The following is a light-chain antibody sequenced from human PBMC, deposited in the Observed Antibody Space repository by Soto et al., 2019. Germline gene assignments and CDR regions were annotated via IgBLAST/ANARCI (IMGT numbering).Light chain of an antibody. Sequence: QSALTQPASVSGSPGQSLTISCTGTSSDVGGYNYVSWYQQHPGKAPKLMIYDVSNRPSGVSNRFSGSKSGNTASLTISGLQAEDEADYYCSSYTSSSSVVFGGGTQLTVL. CDR2: DVS. J-gene: IGLJ2*01. CDR3: SSYTSSSSVV. CDR1: SSDVGGYNY. V-gene: IGLV2-14*01.